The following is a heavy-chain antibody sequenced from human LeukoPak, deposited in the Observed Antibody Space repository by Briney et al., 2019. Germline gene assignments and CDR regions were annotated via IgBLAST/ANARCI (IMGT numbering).Heavy chain of an antibody. V-gene: IGHV1-69*05. CDR3: ARGGRYSSPLYYFDY. Sequence: SVKVSCKASGGTFSSYAISWVRQAPGQGLEWVGGIIPIFGTANYAQKFQGRVTITTDESTSTAYMELSSLRSEDTAVYYCARGGRYSSPLYYFDYWGQGTLVTVSS. CDR1: GGTFSSYA. CDR2: IIPIFGTA. J-gene: IGHJ4*02. D-gene: IGHD6-13*01.